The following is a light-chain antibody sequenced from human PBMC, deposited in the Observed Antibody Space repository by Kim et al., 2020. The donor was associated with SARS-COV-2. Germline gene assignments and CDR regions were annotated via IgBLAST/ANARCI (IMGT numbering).Light chain of an antibody. CDR1: SNNVGDQG. CDR3: SAWDSSLSAWV. Sequence: QTATLTCIGDSNNVGDQGAAWLQQHQGHPPKLLSYRNNNRPSGISERLSASRSGNTASLTITGLQPDDEADYYCSAWDSSLSAWVFGGGTQLTVL. V-gene: IGLV10-54*01. J-gene: IGLJ3*02. CDR2: RNN.